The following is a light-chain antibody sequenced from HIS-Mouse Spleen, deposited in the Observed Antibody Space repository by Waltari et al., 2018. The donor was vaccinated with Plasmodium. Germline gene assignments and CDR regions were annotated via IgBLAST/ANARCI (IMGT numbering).Light chain of an antibody. J-gene: IGLJ2*01. CDR2: LNSDGSH. Sequence: QLVLTQSPSASASLGASVKLTCTLSSGHSSYAIAWHQQQPEKGPRYLMKLNSDGSHSKGDGIPDRFSASWSGADRYLTSSSRQAEDEADYYCQTWGTGMGVFGGGTKLTVL. CDR3: QTWGTGMGV. CDR1: SGHSSYA. V-gene: IGLV4-69*01.